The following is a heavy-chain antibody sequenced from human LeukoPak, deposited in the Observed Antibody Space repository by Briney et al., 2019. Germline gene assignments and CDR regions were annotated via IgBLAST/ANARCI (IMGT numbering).Heavy chain of an antibody. D-gene: IGHD5-18*01. J-gene: IGHJ4*02. Sequence: PSETLSLTCAVYGGSFSGYYWSWIRQPPGKGLEWIGEINHSGSTNYNPSLKSRVTISVDTSKNQFSLKLSSVTAADTAVYYCASVDTAMVTFDHWGQGTLVTVSS. V-gene: IGHV4-34*01. CDR1: GGSFSGYY. CDR2: INHSGST. CDR3: ASVDTAMVTFDH.